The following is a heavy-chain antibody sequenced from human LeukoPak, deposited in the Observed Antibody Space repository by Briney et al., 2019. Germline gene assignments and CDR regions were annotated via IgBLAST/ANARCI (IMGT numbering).Heavy chain of an antibody. D-gene: IGHD6-13*01. J-gene: IGHJ6*02. CDR1: GYTFTSYG. V-gene: IGHV1-18*01. CDR3: ARGQQLPSYYYYGMDV. CDR2: ISAYNGNT. Sequence: ASVKVSCKASGYTFTSYGISWVRQAPGQGLEWMGWISAYNGNTNYAQKLQGRVTMTTDTSTSTAYMELRSLRSDDTAVYYCARGQQLPSYYYYGMDVWGQGTTVTVSS.